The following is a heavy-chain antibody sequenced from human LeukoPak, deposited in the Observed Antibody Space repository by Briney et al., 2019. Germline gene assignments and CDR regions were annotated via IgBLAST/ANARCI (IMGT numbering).Heavy chain of an antibody. V-gene: IGHV3-23*01. CDR2: ISGSGGST. CDR3: ARDSSSSGYYFDAFDI. Sequence: GGSLRLSCAASGFTFSSYAMSWVRQAPGKGLEWVSAISGSGGSTYYADSVKGRFTISRDNSKNSLYLQMNSLRAEDTAVYYCARDSSSSGYYFDAFDIWGQGTMVTVSS. J-gene: IGHJ3*02. D-gene: IGHD3-22*01. CDR1: GFTFSSYA.